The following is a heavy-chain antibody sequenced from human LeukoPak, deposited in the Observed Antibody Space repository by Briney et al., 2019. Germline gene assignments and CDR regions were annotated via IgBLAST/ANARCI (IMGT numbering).Heavy chain of an antibody. CDR2: SNPNSGGT. J-gene: IGHJ4*02. Sequence: ASVKVFCKASGYTFTGYYMHWVRQAPGQGLEWKGWSNPNSGGTNYAQKFQGRVTMTRDTSISTAYMELSRLRSDDTAVYYCARIPSYYYDSSGYPYYFDYWGQGTLVTVSS. CDR1: GYTFTGYY. D-gene: IGHD3-22*01. CDR3: ARIPSYYYDSSGYPYYFDY. V-gene: IGHV1-2*02.